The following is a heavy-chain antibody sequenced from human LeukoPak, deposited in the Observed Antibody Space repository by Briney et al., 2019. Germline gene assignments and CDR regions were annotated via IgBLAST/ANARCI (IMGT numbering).Heavy chain of an antibody. J-gene: IGHJ4*02. Sequence: SGPTLVNPTQTLTLTCTFSGFSLSTSGVGVGWIRQPPGKALEWFALIYWNDDKRYSPSLKSRLTITKDTSKNQVVLTMTNMDPVDTATYYCAHRPLSGGSGWFDYWGQGTLVTVSS. CDR2: IYWNDDK. D-gene: IGHD6-25*01. CDR1: GFSLSTSGVG. CDR3: AHRPLSGGSGWFDY. V-gene: IGHV2-5*01.